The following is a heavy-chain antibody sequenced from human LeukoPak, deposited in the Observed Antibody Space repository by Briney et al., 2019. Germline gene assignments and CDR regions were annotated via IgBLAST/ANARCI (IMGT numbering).Heavy chain of an antibody. Sequence: GGSLRLSCAASGFTFCRYGMHWVRQAPGKGLEGVAFIRYDGSNKYYADSVKGRFTISRDNSKNTLYLQMNSLRTEDTAVYYCAKTSSYSSGRYDYWGQGTLVTVSS. CDR1: GFTFCRYG. CDR2: IRYDGSNK. J-gene: IGHJ4*02. D-gene: IGHD6-19*01. CDR3: AKTSSYSSGRYDY. V-gene: IGHV3-30*02.